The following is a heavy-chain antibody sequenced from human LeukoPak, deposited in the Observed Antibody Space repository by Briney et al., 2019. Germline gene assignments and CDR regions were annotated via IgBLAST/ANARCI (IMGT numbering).Heavy chain of an antibody. CDR3: ARVPPPPDYDSSGYYGPLYYYGMDV. Sequence: ASVKVSCKASGYTFTGYYMHWGRQAPGQGLEWMGWINPSSGGTNYAQKFQGRVTMTRDTSISTAYMELSRLRSDDTAVYYCARVPPPPDYDSSGYYGPLYYYGMDVRGQGTTVTVSS. V-gene: IGHV1-2*02. CDR1: GYTFTGYY. J-gene: IGHJ6*02. D-gene: IGHD3-22*01. CDR2: INPSSGGT.